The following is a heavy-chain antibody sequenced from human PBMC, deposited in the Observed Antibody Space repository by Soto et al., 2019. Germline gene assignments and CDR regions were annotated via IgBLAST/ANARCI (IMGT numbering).Heavy chain of an antibody. Sequence: PGGSLRLSCAASGFTFSRYGMHWVRQAPGKGLEWVALIWNDGIRKVYVDSVKGRFTISRGNSKNTLDLQMNSLRAEETAVYYCARDDDYEANAFDYWGPGTLVTVSS. CDR1: GFTFSRYG. J-gene: IGHJ4*02. CDR3: ARDDDYEANAFDY. V-gene: IGHV3-33*01. D-gene: IGHD3-22*01. CDR2: IWNDGIRK.